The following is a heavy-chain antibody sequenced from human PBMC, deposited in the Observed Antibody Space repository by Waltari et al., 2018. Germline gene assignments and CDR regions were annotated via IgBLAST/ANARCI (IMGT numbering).Heavy chain of an antibody. CDR2: IYYSGST. Sequence: QVQLQESGPGLVKPSQTLSLTCTVSGGSISSGDYYWSWIRQPPGKGLEWIGYIYYSGSTYYNPSLKSRVTISVDTSKNQFSLKLSSVTAADTAVDYCARADYYDSSGYQSFYFDYWGQGTLVTVSS. CDR3: ARADYYDSSGYQSFYFDY. D-gene: IGHD3-22*01. V-gene: IGHV4-30-4*08. CDR1: GGSISSGDYY. J-gene: IGHJ4*02.